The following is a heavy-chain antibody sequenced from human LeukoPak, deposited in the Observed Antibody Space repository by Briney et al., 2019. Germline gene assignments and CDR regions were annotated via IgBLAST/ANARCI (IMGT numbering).Heavy chain of an antibody. Sequence: SETLSLTCTVSGGSISSYYWSWIRQPPGKGLEWIGYIYYSGSTNYNPSLKSRVTISVDTSKNQFSLKLSSVPAADTAVYYCARGGELLLSFDYWGQGTLVTVSS. V-gene: IGHV4-59*08. D-gene: IGHD1-26*01. CDR2: IYYSGST. J-gene: IGHJ4*02. CDR3: ARGGELLLSFDY. CDR1: GGSISSYY.